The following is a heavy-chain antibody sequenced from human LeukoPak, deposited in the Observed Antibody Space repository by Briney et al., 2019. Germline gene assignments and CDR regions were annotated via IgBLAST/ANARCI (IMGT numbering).Heavy chain of an antibody. CDR1: GYTFTNQD. V-gene: IGHV1-8*01. J-gene: IGHJ4*02. D-gene: IGHD2/OR15-2a*01. CDR2: MNPTSGNT. Sequence: ASVKVSCKASGYTFTNQDINWVRQATGQGLEWMGWMNPTSGNTGSAQKFQGRLTMTRDTSVSTAYMELSSLRSEDTAMYYCARGRYSNTWYVDIWGQGTLVTVSS. CDR3: ARGRYSNTWYVDI.